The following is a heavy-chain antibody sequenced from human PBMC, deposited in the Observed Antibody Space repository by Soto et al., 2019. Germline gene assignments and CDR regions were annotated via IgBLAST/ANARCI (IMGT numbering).Heavy chain of an antibody. Sequence: QVQLVESGGGVVQPGRSLRLSCAASGFTFSSYGMHWVREPPGKGLEWVAVIWYDGSNTYYADSVKGRFTISRDNSKNTLYLQMNSLVAEDTAVYDCASGIAAAGTDPVDYWGQGTLFTVSS. D-gene: IGHD6-13*01. J-gene: IGHJ4*02. CDR2: IWYDGSNT. V-gene: IGHV3-33*01. CDR3: ASGIAAAGTDPVDY. CDR1: GFTFSSYG.